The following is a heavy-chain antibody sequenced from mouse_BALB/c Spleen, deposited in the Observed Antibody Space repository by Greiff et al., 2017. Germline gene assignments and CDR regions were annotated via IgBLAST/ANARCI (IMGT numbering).Heavy chain of an antibody. D-gene: IGHD2-12*01. CDR3: ARDYDEGRSWFAY. CDR1: GFSLTGYG. V-gene: IGHV2-6-7*01. Sequence: VMLVESGPGLVAPSQSLSITCTVSGFSLTGYGVNWVRQPPGKGLEWLGMIWGDGSTDYNSALKSRLSISKDNSKSQVFLKMNSLQTDDTARYYCARDYDEGRSWFAYWGQGTLVTVSA. J-gene: IGHJ3*01. CDR2: IWGDGST.